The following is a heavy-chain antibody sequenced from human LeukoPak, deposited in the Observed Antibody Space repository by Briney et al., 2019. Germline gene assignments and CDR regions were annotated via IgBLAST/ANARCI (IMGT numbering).Heavy chain of an antibody. CDR1: GFTFSRDV. CDR2: ISGSGDST. CDR3: AKDLAFGRRGGDAFDI. V-gene: IGHV3-23*01. Sequence: PGGSLRLSCAASGFTFSRDVMNWVRQAPGKGLEWVSAISGSGDSTYYADSVKGRFTISRDNSKNMLYLQMNSLRVEDTAVYYCAKDLAFGRRGGDAFDIWGQGTMVTVSS. D-gene: IGHD3-10*01. J-gene: IGHJ3*02.